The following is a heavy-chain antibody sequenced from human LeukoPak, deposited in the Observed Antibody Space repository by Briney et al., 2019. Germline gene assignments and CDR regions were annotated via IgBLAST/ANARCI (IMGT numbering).Heavy chain of an antibody. CDR1: GFSFSSYA. Sequence: GGSLRLSCAAAGFSFSSYAMHWVRQAPGTGLEWVTSISNDGSNDRYADSVRGRFTISRDNPKNTVYLQMNSLRDEDTAVYYCAKDSSSSNYYYGLDVWGQGTTVTVSS. CDR2: ISNDGSND. D-gene: IGHD6-6*01. CDR3: AKDSSSSNYYYGLDV. V-gene: IGHV3-30*18. J-gene: IGHJ6*02.